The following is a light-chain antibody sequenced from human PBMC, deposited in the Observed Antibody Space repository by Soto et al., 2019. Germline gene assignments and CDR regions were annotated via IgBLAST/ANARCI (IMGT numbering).Light chain of an antibody. V-gene: IGLV2-8*01. J-gene: IGLJ1*01. CDR2: EVN. Sequence: QSVLTQPPSAPGSPGQSVTISCTGTSSDVGGYNHVSWYQQYPGKAPKLMISEVNKRPSGVPDRFSGSKSGNTASLTVSGLQAEDEADYYCQSYAGSNNYVFGTGTKATVL. CDR3: QSYAGSNNYV. CDR1: SSDVGGYNH.